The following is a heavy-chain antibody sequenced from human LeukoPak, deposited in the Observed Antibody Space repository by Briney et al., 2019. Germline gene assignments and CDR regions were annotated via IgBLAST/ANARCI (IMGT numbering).Heavy chain of an antibody. CDR3: ARIYDYGDY. D-gene: IGHD2/OR15-2a*01. CDR1: GFTFTAYS. J-gene: IGHJ4*02. V-gene: IGHV3-7*05. CDR2: IKEDGSDI. Sequence: GGSLRLSCVASGFTFTAYSMTWVRQAPGRGLEWVARIKEDGSDIHYVDSVKGRFTISRDNAKNSLYLQMNSLRAEDTAVYYCARIYDYGDYWGQGTLVTVSS.